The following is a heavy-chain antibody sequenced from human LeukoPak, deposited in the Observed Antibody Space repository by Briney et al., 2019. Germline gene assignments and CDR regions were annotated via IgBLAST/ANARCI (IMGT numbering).Heavy chain of an antibody. V-gene: IGHV3-7*05. CDR3: ARSGMAVAATPWD. Sequence: PGGSLRLSCAASGFILSANYMSWVRQPPGRGVEWVAHINQDGGEKYSVDSVRGGLTISRDKVKNSLFLQINILRAEDTAVYYCARSGMAVAATPWDWGQGTLVTLSS. J-gene: IGHJ1*01. CDR1: GFILSANY. CDR2: INQDGGEK. D-gene: IGHD6-19*01.